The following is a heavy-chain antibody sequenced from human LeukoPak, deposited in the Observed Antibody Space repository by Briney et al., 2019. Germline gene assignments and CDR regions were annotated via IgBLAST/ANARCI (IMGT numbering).Heavy chain of an antibody. V-gene: IGHV3-48*02. J-gene: IGHJ4*02. CDR3: ARGIYGSGTYYPYNY. Sequence: GGSLRLSCAASGFTVSSNSMNCVSQAPGKGLEWVSYISSSSSTIFYADSVKGRFTISRDNANNSLYLQMNSLRDEDTAVHYCARGIYGSGTYYPYNYWGQGTLVTVSS. D-gene: IGHD3-10*01. CDR2: ISSSSSTI. CDR1: GFTVSSNS.